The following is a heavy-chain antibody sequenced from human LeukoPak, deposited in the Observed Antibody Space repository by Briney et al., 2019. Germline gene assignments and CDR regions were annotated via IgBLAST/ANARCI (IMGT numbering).Heavy chain of an antibody. CDR2: FDPRNGGT. D-gene: IGHD2-2*02. CDR1: GYSLTELS. Sequence: ASVNVSCKVSGYSLTELSMHWVRQAPGKGLEWMGGFDPRNGGTYFAQNFQGRFTLTEDTSTDTSSMELRSLKSDDTAVYYCTTSDRQFCSPSSCYMPFDYWGQGSLVTVSS. CDR3: TTSDRQFCSPSSCYMPFDY. J-gene: IGHJ4*02. V-gene: IGHV1-24*01.